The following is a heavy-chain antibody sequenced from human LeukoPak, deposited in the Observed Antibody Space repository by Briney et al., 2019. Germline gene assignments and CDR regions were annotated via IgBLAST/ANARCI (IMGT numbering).Heavy chain of an antibody. CDR2: IYYSGST. D-gene: IGHD3-10*01. J-gene: IGHJ4*02. CDR1: GGSISSSSYY. CDR3: ARLVRLCGDSGEDFDY. V-gene: IGHV4-39*01. Sequence: SETLSLTCTVSGGSISSSSYYWGWIRQPPGKGLEWIRSIYYSGSTYYNPSLKSRVTISVDTSKNQFSLKLSSVTAADTAVYYCARLVRLCGDSGEDFDYWGQGTLVTVSS.